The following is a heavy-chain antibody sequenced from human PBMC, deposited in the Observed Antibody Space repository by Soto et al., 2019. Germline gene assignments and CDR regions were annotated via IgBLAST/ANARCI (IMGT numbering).Heavy chain of an antibody. J-gene: IGHJ6*02. V-gene: IGHV3-23*01. CDR3: ASAAREYYYYGMDV. Sequence: QAPGKGLEWVSGISGSGGSTYYADSVKGRFTISRDNSKNTLYLQMNSLRAEDTAVYYCASAAREYYYYGMDVWGQGTTVTVSS. CDR2: ISGSGGST.